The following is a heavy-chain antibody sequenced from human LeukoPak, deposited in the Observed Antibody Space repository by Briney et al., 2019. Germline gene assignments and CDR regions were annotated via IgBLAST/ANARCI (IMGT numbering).Heavy chain of an antibody. J-gene: IGHJ5*02. CDR3: ARTPVVAAMYWFDP. CDR2: IYSGGST. D-gene: IGHD2-15*01. V-gene: IGHV3-66*01. CDR1: GFTVSSNY. Sequence: PGGSLRLSCAASGFTVSSNYMSWVRQAPGKGLEGVSVIYSGGSTYYADSVKGRFNISRDNSKNTLYLQMSSLRAEDTAVYYCARTPVVAAMYWFDPWGQGTLVTVSS.